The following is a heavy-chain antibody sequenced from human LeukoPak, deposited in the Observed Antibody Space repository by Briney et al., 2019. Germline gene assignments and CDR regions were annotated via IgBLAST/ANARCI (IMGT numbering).Heavy chain of an antibody. CDR3: ARRGGEASIAAPFDY. J-gene: IGHJ4*02. V-gene: IGHV5-51*01. D-gene: IGHD6-6*01. Sequence: GESLKISCKGSGYSFTSYWIGWVRQMLGKGLEWMGIIYPGDSDTRYSPSFQGQVTISADKSISTAYLQWSSLKASDTAMYFCARRGGEASIAAPFDYWGQGTLVTVSS. CDR2: IYPGDSDT. CDR1: GYSFTSYW.